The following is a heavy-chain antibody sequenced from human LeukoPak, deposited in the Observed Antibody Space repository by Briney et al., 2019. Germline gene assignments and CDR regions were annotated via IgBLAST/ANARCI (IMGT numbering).Heavy chain of an antibody. D-gene: IGHD6-13*01. Sequence: GGSLRLSCAASGFTFRSYGMSWVRQAPGKGLEWVSTIGGTGGSMYYADSVKGRFTISRDNSKNTLYLQMNSLRAEDTAVYYCASWHYVDYWGQGTLVTVSS. CDR3: ASWHYVDY. V-gene: IGHV3-23*01. J-gene: IGHJ4*02. CDR1: GFTFRSYG. CDR2: IGGTGGSM.